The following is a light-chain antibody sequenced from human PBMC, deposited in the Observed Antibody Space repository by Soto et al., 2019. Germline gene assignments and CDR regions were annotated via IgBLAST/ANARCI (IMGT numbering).Light chain of an antibody. CDR2: GAS. CDR1: QSVSSSY. V-gene: IGKV3-20*01. J-gene: IGKJ4*01. Sequence: EIVLTQSPGTLSLSPGERATLSCRASQSVSSSYLAWYLQKPGQAPRLLIYGASSRATGIPDRFSGSGSGTDFTLTISRLETEDFAVSYCQQYGSSSLTVGGGTKVEIK. CDR3: QQYGSSSLT.